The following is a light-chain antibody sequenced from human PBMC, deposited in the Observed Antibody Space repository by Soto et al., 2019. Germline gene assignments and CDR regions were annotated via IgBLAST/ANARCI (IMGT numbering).Light chain of an antibody. CDR2: DVS. J-gene: IGLJ1*01. V-gene: IGLV2-14*01. Sequence: QSALTQPASVSGSPGQSITISCTGTSSDVGGYNYVSWYQQHPGKAPKLMIYDVSNRPSGVSNRFSGSKSGNTASLTISGLQAEDEADYYCSSYTSSSTSLSGTGTKVTVL. CDR3: SSYTSSSTSL. CDR1: SSDVGGYNY.